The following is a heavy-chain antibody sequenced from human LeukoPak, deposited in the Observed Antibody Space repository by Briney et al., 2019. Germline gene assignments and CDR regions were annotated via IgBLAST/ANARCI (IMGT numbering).Heavy chain of an antibody. Sequence: AGGSLRLSCATSGFIFSGSAMHWVRQASGKGLEWVGRIRSKANSYATEYAASVKGRFTISRDDSKNTAYLQMDSLRTEDTAVYYCTSTWIQLWFDYWGQGTLVTVSS. CDR2: IRSKANSYAT. CDR3: TSTWIQLWFDY. D-gene: IGHD5-18*01. CDR1: GFIFSGSA. V-gene: IGHV3-73*01. J-gene: IGHJ4*02.